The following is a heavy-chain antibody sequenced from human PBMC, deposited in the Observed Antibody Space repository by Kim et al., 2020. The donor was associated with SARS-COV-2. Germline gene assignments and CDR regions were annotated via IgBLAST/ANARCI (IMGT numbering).Heavy chain of an antibody. Sequence: GGSLRLSCAASGFTFSDYYMSWIRQAPGKGLEWVSYISSSGSTIYYADSVKGRFTISRDNAKNSLYLQMNSLRAEDTAVYYCARGERGYSYGGGWYYYYGMDVWGQGTTVTVSS. CDR2: ISSSGSTI. D-gene: IGHD5-18*01. J-gene: IGHJ6*02. CDR3: ARGERGYSYGGGWYYYYGMDV. V-gene: IGHV3-11*01. CDR1: GFTFSDYY.